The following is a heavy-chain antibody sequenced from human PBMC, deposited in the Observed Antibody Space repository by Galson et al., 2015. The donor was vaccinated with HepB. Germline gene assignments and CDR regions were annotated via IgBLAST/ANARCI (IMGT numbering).Heavy chain of an antibody. V-gene: IGHV1-69*10. Sequence: SVKVSCKASGGTFSSYAISWVRQAPGQGLEWMGGIIPILGIANYAQKFQGRVTITADKSTGTAYMELSSLRSEDTAVYYCARESLQQSLPHLIDYWGQGTLVTVSS. CDR3: ARESLQQSLPHLIDY. CDR2: IIPILGIA. J-gene: IGHJ4*02. D-gene: IGHD2-2*01. CDR1: GGTFSSYA.